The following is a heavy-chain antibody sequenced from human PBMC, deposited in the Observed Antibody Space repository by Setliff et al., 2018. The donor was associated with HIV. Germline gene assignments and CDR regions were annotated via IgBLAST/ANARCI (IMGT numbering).Heavy chain of an antibody. CDR1: GGSISSYY. V-gene: IGHV4-59*12. D-gene: IGHD6-13*01. Sequence: SETLSLTCTVSGGSISSYYWSWIRQPPGKGLEWIGYIYYSGSTNYNPSLKSRVTISVDTSKNQFSLKLSSVTAADTAIYYCAREDSSSWYSSLSFWGQGTLVTVSS. CDR2: IYYSGST. CDR3: AREDSSSWYSSLSF. J-gene: IGHJ1*01.